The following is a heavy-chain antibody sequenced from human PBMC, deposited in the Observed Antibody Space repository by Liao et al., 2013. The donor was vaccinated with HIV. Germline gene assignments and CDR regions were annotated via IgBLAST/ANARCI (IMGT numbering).Heavy chain of an antibody. J-gene: IGHJ4*02. Sequence: QVQLQESGPGLVKPSQTLSLTCTVSGASISNADYYWSWIRQPPGKGLEWIGYIYYSGSTYYNPSLKSRVTISVDTSKNQFSLKLSSVTAADTAVYYCARGSRLRLGLVDYWGQGTLVTVSS. V-gene: IGHV4-30-4*08. CDR3: ARGSRLRLGLVDY. CDR1: GASISNADYY. CDR2: IYYSGST. D-gene: IGHD3-16*01.